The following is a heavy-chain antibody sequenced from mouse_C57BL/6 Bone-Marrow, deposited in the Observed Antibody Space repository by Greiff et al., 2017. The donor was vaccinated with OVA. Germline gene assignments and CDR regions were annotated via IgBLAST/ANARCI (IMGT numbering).Heavy chain of an antibody. CDR3: ARSRWLLPYYYAMDY. Sequence: QVQLKESGAELVKPGASVKMSCKASGYTFTTYPIEWMKQNHGKSLEWIGNFHPYNDDTKYNEKFKGKATLTVEKSSSTVYLELSRLTSDDSAVYYCARSRWLLPYYYAMDYWGQGTSVTVSS. CDR1: GYTFTTYP. D-gene: IGHD2-3*01. CDR2: FHPYNDDT. V-gene: IGHV1-47*01. J-gene: IGHJ4*01.